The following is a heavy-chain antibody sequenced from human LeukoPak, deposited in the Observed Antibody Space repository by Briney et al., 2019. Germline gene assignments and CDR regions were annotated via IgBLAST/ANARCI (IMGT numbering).Heavy chain of an antibody. J-gene: IGHJ4*02. CDR1: GGSISSYY. CDR2: IYYSGST. V-gene: IGHV4-59*08. D-gene: IGHD1-26*01. CDR3: ARARGMKTGAAFDY. Sequence: SETLSLTCTVSGGSISSYYWSWIRQPPGKGLEWIGCIYYSGSTNYNPSLKSRVTISVDTSKNQFSLKLSSVTAADTAVYYCARARGMKTGAAFDYWGQGTLVTVSS.